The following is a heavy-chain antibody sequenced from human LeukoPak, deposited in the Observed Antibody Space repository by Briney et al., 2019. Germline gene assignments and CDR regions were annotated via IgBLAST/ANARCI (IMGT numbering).Heavy chain of an antibody. Sequence: PTGGSLRLSCAASGFTFSSYGMHWVRQAPGRGLEWVAFIRSDGINKYYTDSVKGRFTISRDNSMNTLYLEMNSLRAEDTAIYYCAKGRSDFDYWGQGTLVTVSS. V-gene: IGHV3-30*02. CDR2: IRSDGINK. J-gene: IGHJ4*02. CDR3: AKGRSDFDY. CDR1: GFTFSSYG.